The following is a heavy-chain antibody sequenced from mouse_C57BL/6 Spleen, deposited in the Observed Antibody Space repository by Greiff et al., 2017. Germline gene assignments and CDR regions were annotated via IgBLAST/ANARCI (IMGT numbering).Heavy chain of an antibody. CDR2: ISSGSSTI. CDR3: ARLHYYCSSPYAMDY. J-gene: IGHJ4*01. D-gene: IGHD1-1*01. Sequence: EVKLVESGGGLVKPGGSLKLSCAASGFTFSDYGMHWVRQAPEKGLEWVAYISSGSSTIYYADTVKGRFTISSDNAKNTLFLQMTSLRSEDTAMYYCARLHYYCSSPYAMDYWGQGTSVTVSS. V-gene: IGHV5-17*01. CDR1: GFTFSDYG.